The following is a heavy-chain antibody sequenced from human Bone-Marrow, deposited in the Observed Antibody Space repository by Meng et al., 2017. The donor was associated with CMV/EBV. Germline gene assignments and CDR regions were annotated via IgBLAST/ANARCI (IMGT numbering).Heavy chain of an antibody. J-gene: IGHJ5*02. Sequence: GESLKISCAASGFTVSSNYMSWVRQAPGKGLEWVSVIYSGGSTYYADSVKGRFTISRDNSKNTLYLRMNSLRAEDTAVYYCLRTITGSMSASWGQGTLVTASS. CDR1: GFTVSSNY. CDR3: LRTITGSMSAS. CDR2: IYSGGST. V-gene: IGHV3-53*01. D-gene: IGHD1/OR15-1a*01.